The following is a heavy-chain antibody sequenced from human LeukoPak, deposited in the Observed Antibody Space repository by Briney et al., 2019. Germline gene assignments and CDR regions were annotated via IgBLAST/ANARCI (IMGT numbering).Heavy chain of an antibody. CDR1: GFIFNNYA. Sequence: GGSMRLSCEVSGFIFNNYAMSWVRQAPGKGLEWVASISGAAERIYYADSVKGRFTISRDNSKNTLYLQMNSLRAEDTAVYYCAKDKHRYSNYYFDYWGQGTLVTVSS. CDR2: ISGAAERI. D-gene: IGHD4-11*01. V-gene: IGHV3-23*01. J-gene: IGHJ4*02. CDR3: AKDKHRYSNYYFDY.